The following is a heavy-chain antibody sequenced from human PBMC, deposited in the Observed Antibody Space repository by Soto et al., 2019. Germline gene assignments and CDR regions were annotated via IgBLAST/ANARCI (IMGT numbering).Heavy chain of an antibody. Sequence: QVQLVQSGAEVKKPGSSVKVSCKASGGTFSSYAISWVRQAPVQGLEWMGGIIPIFGTANYAQKFQCRVTITADESTSTAYMELSSLRSEDTAVYYCARSQVVTAEISWVSDYWGQGTLVTVSS. J-gene: IGHJ4*02. V-gene: IGHV1-69*01. CDR3: ARSQVVTAEISWVSDY. CDR1: GGTFSSYA. D-gene: IGHD2-21*02. CDR2: IIPIFGTA.